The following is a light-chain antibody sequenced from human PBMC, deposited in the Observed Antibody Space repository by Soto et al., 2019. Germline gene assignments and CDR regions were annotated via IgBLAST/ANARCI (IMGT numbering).Light chain of an antibody. J-gene: IGLJ1*01. CDR3: QSYDSTLSASYV. V-gene: IGLV1-40*01. CDR2: GNT. CDR1: SSNIGAGYD. Sequence: QSALTQPPSVSGAPGQRVTISCTGSSSNIGAGYDVHWYQQRPGTAPKLLIFGNTNRPSGVPDRFSGSKSGTSASLAITGLQAEDEGDYYCQSYDSTLSASYVFGGGTKVTVL.